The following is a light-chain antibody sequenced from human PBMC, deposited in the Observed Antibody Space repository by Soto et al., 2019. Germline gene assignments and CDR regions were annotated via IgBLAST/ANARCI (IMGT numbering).Light chain of an antibody. CDR1: SSNIGAGYD. CDR3: QSYNSSLSGYV. CDR2: GNS. V-gene: IGLV1-40*01. Sequence: QSVLTQPPSVSGAPGQRVTISCTGSSSNIGAGYDVHWYQQLPGTAPKLLIYGNSNRPSGVPDRFSGSKSGTSASLDIAGLEAEDEADYYCQSYNSSLSGYVVVTGTKLTVL. J-gene: IGLJ1*01.